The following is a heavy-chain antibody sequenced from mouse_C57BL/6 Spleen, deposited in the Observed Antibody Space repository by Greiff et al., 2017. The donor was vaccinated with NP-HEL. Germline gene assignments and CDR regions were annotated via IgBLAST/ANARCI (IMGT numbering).Heavy chain of an antibody. CDR3: ARGGYYLDY. Sequence: EVQLQQSGPELVKPGASVKISCKASGYTFTDYYMNWVKQSHGKSLEWIGDINPNNGGTSYNQKFKGKATLTVDKSSSTAYMELRSLTSEDSAVYYCARGGYYLDYWGQGTTLTVSS. J-gene: IGHJ2*01. CDR1: GYTFTDYY. CDR2: INPNNGGT. V-gene: IGHV1-26*01. D-gene: IGHD1-1*02.